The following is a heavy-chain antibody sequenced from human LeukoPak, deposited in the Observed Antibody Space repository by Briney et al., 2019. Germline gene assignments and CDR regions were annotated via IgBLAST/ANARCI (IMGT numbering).Heavy chain of an antibody. J-gene: IGHJ4*02. D-gene: IGHD3-10*01. Sequence: GGSLRLSCAASGFTFNNYGMHWVRQAPGKGLEWVAFIRYDGKNKYYADSVKARFTISRDNSKNTLYLQMNSLRAEDTAVYYCAKDRQLSYGSGDYWGQGTLVTVSS. V-gene: IGHV3-30*02. CDR3: AKDRQLSYGSGDY. CDR1: GFTFNNYG. CDR2: IRYDGKNK.